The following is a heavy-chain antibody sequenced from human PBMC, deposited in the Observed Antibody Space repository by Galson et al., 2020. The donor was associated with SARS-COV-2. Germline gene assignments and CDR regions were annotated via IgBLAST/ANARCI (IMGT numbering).Heavy chain of an antibody. CDR2: IYYSGST. Sequence: SETLSLTCTVSGGSISSSSYYWGWIRQPPGKGLEWIGSIYYSGSTYYNPSLKSRVTISVDTSKNQFSLKLSSVTAADTAVYYCARSDIVVVVAASPPGWFDPWGQGTLVTVSS. D-gene: IGHD2-15*01. CDR1: GGSISSSSYY. V-gene: IGHV4-39*01. J-gene: IGHJ5*02. CDR3: ARSDIVVVVAASPPGWFDP.